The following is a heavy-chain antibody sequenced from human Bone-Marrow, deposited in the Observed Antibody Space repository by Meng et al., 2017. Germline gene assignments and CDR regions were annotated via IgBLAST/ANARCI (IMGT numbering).Heavy chain of an antibody. CDR1: GYIFTTHG. Sequence: QVQLVQSGAEVKKHGASVRLSCMASGYIFTTHGINCVRQAPGQGHEWMGWISACDDNTNHVQKLQGRVTMTTDTSTSTAYMELSRLRSDDTAVYYCARGRHIVVVTAIPGLNYWGQGTLVTVSS. CDR2: ISACDDNT. J-gene: IGHJ4*02. V-gene: IGHV1-18*01. D-gene: IGHD2-21*02. CDR3: ARGRHIVVVTAIPGLNY.